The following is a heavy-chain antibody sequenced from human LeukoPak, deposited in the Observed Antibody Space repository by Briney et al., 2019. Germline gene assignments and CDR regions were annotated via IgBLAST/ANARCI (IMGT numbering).Heavy chain of an antibody. J-gene: IGHJ4*02. V-gene: IGHV3-30*03. CDR2: ISYDGSNK. CDR1: GFTFGSYG. CDR3: GAYYDSRGFYYLPDY. Sequence: GRSLRLSCAASGFTFGSYGMHWVRQAPGKGLEWVTVISYDGSNKYYADSVKGRFTISRDNSNNTLYLQMNSLRAEDTAVYYCGAYYDSRGFYYLPDYWGQGTLVTVSS. D-gene: IGHD3-22*01.